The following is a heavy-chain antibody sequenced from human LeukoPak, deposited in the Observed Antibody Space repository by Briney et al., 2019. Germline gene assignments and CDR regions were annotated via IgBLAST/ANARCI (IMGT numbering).Heavy chain of an antibody. CDR2: IYYSGTT. CDR3: ARQSYSSGWYEFSY. CDR1: GVSISSSSYY. Sequence: PSETLSLTCTVSGVSISSSSYYWGWIRQPPGKGREWIGHIYYSGTTYYNPSLKSRVTISVDTSNNQFSLKLSSVTAADTAMYYCARQSYSSGWYEFSYWGQGTLVTVSS. D-gene: IGHD6-19*01. J-gene: IGHJ4*02. V-gene: IGHV4-39*01.